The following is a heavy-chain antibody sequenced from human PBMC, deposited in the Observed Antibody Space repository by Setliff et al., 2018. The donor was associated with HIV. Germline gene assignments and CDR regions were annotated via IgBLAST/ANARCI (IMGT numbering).Heavy chain of an antibody. V-gene: IGHV4-59*01. CDR3: ARAHIGTAARWSGWFDP. CDR2: IYYSGST. J-gene: IGHJ5*02. Sequence: SETLSLTCTVSGGSISSYYWSWIRQPPGKGLEWIGYIYYSGSTNYNPSLKSRVTISVDTSKNQFSLKLSSVTAADTAVYYCARAHIGTAARWSGWFDPWGQGTLVTVSS. D-gene: IGHD6-6*01. CDR1: GGSISSYY.